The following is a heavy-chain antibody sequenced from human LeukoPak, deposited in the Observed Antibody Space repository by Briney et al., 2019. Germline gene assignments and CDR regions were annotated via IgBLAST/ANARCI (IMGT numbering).Heavy chain of an antibody. D-gene: IGHD5-18*01. Sequence: GGSLRLSCAASGFTFSTYAMTWVRQAPGKGLEWVSSISGGGGFTYYTDSVKGRFTISRDNSKKTLYLQMNSLRIEDTAVYYCAKAWTGGSSYGPSDYWGQGTLVTVSS. V-gene: IGHV3-23*01. CDR1: GFTFSTYA. J-gene: IGHJ4*02. CDR2: ISGGGGFT. CDR3: AKAWTGGSSYGPSDY.